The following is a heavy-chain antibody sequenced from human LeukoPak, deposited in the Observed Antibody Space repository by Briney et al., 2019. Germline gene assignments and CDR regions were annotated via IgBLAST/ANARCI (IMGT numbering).Heavy chain of an antibody. Sequence: GGSLRLSCAASGFTFSSYWMSWVRQAPGKGLEWVANIKQDGSEKYYVDSVKGLFTISRDNAKNSLYLQMNSLRAEDTAVYYCARRTVVPAAEYERWGQGTLVTVSS. CDR2: IKQDGSEK. V-gene: IGHV3-7*01. CDR1: GFTFSSYW. CDR3: ARRTVVPAAEYER. J-gene: IGHJ4*02. D-gene: IGHD2-2*01.